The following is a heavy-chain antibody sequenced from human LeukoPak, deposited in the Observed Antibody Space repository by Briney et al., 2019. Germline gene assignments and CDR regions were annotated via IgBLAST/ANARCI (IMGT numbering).Heavy chain of an antibody. CDR1: GGSISSGGYS. V-gene: IGHV4-30-2*01. J-gene: IGHJ6*02. D-gene: IGHD3-10*01. CDR3: ARVLYLGLLWYDNYGMDV. Sequence: SQTLSLTCAVSGGSISSGGYSWSWIRQPPGTGLEWIGYIYHSGSTYYNPSLKSRVTISVDRSKNQFSLKLSSVTAADTAVYYCARVLYLGLLWYDNYGMDVWGQGTTVTVSS. CDR2: IYHSGST.